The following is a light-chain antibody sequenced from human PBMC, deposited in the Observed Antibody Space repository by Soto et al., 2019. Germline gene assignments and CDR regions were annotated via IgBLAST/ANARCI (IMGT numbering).Light chain of an antibody. J-gene: IGLJ2*01. CDR2: EVS. V-gene: IGLV2-23*02. CDR3: CSYATPRL. CDR1: SSDVGSYNL. Sequence: QSALTQPASVSGSPGQSITISCTGTSSDVGSYNLVSWYQQHPGKAPKLLIYEVSERPSGVSHRFSGSKTGNTASLTISGLQAEDEADYYCCSYATPRLFGGGTKLTVL.